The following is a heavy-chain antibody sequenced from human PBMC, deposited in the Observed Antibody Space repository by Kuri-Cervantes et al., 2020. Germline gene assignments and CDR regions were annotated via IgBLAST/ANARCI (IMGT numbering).Heavy chain of an antibody. CDR2: INAGNGNT. J-gene: IGHJ6*03. D-gene: IGHD6-6*01. Sequence: ALVKVSCKASGYTFTSYAMHWVRQAPGQRLEWMGWINAGNGNTKYSQKFQGRVTITRDTSASTAYMELSSLRSEDTAVYYCASEQLDQTLDYYYMDVWGKGTTVTVSS. V-gene: IGHV1-3*01. CDR3: ASEQLDQTLDYYYMDV. CDR1: GYTFTSYA.